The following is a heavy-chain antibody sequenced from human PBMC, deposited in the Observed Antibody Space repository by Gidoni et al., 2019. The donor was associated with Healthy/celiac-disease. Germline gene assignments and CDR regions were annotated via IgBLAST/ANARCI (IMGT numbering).Heavy chain of an antibody. V-gene: IGHV3-30*03. CDR3: ARGEMVTHFDY. J-gene: IGHJ4*02. CDR2: ISYDGSNK. D-gene: IGHD2-21*02. CDR1: GFTFSSYG. Sequence: QVQLVESGGGVVQPGRSLRLSCAASGFTFSSYGMHWVRQAPGKGLEWVAVISYDGSNKYYADSVKGRFTISRDNSKNTLYLQMNSLRAEDTAVYYCARGEMVTHFDYWGQGTLVTVSS.